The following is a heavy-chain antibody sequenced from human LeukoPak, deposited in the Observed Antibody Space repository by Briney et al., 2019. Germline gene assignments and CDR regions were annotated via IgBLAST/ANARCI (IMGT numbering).Heavy chain of an antibody. J-gene: IGHJ4*02. D-gene: IGHD3-10*01. CDR1: GYSFTSYW. CDR3: ARLNKPYGSGSYYADY. CDR2: IYPGDSDT. Sequence: GESLKISCKGSGYSFTSYWIGWVRQMPGKGLEWMGIIYPGDSDTRYSPSFQGQVTISADKSISTAYLQWSSLKASDTAMYYCARLNKPYGSGSYYADYWGQGTLVTVSS. V-gene: IGHV5-51*01.